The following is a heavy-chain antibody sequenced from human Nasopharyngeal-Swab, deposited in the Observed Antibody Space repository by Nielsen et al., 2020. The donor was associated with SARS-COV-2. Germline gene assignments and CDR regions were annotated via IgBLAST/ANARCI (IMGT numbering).Heavy chain of an antibody. CDR2: VFSGVST. CDR3: ARDFRSVNFYYYYYGMDV. Sequence: GESLKISCAASGLTVSNNYMTWVRQAPGKGLEWVSIVFSGVSTYYADSVKGRFTISRDNAKNSLYLQMNSLRAEDTAVYYCARDFRSVNFYYYYYGMDVWGQGTTVTVSS. CDR1: GLTVSNNY. J-gene: IGHJ6*02. V-gene: IGHV3-66*01. D-gene: IGHD1-20*01.